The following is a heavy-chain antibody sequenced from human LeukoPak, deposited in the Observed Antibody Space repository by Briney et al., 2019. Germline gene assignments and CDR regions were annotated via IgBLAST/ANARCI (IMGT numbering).Heavy chain of an antibody. CDR3: AKGSYDILTGAFPY. CDR2: IGSSGNYI. V-gene: IGHV3-21*04. D-gene: IGHD3-9*01. CDR1: GFTFSSYS. J-gene: IGHJ4*02. Sequence: GGSLRLSCAASGFTFSSYSMNWVRQAPGKGLEWVSSIGSSGNYIYYADSVKGRFTISRDNAKNSLYLQMNSLRAEDTALYYCAKGSYDILTGAFPYWGQGTLVTVSS.